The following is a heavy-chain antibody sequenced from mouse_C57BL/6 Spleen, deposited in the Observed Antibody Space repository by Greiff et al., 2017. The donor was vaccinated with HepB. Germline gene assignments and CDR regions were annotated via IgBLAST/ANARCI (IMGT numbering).Heavy chain of an antibody. V-gene: IGHV1-26*01. CDR1: GYTFTDYY. CDR3: AREGVTRGYFDV. D-gene: IGHD2-5*01. CDR2: INPNNGGT. Sequence: VQLQQSGPELVKPGASVKISCKASGYTFTDYYMNWVKQSHGKSLEWIGDINPNNGGTSYNQKFKGKATLTVDKSSSTAYMELRSLTSEDSAVYYCAREGVTRGYFDVWGTGTTVTVSS. J-gene: IGHJ1*03.